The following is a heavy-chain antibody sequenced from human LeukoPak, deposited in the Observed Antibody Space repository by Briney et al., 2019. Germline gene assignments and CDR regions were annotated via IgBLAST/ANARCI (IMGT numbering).Heavy chain of an antibody. J-gene: IGHJ4*02. CDR3: ARVLRYFDYLVEG. Sequence: SQTLSLTCTVSGGSISSGGYYWSWIRQPPGKGLEWIGYIYHSGSTYYNPSLKSRVTISVDTSKNQFSLKLSSVTAADTAVYYCARVLRYFDYLVEGWGQGTLVTVSS. CDR1: GGSISSGGYY. D-gene: IGHD3-9*01. CDR2: IYHSGST. V-gene: IGHV4-30-2*01.